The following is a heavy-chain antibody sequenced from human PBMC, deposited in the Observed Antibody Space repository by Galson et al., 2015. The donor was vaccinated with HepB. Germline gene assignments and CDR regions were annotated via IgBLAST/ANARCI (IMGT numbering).Heavy chain of an antibody. V-gene: IGHV3-30*04. CDR3: AREVRYYYGSGSWGLQPDYYYGMDV. CDR2: ISYDGSNK. D-gene: IGHD3-10*01. J-gene: IGHJ6*02. CDR1: GFTFSSYA. Sequence: LRLSCAASGFTFSSYAMHWVRQAPGKGLEWVAVISYDGSNKYYADSVKGRFTISRDNSKNTLYLQMNSLRAEDTAVYYCAREVRYYYGSGSWGLQPDYYYGMDVWGQGTTVTVSS.